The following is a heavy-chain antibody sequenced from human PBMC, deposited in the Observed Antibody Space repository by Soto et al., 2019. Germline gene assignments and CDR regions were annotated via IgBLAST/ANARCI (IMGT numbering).Heavy chain of an antibody. D-gene: IGHD3-10*01. V-gene: IGHV1-69*13. CDR2: IIPIFGTA. Sequence: ASVKVSCKASGGTFSSYAISWVRQAPGQGLEWMGGIIPIFGTANYAQKFQGRVTITADESTSTAYMELSSLRSEDTAVYYCAREILWFGEPVYFDYWGQGTLVTVSS. J-gene: IGHJ4*02. CDR3: AREILWFGEPVYFDY. CDR1: GGTFSSYA.